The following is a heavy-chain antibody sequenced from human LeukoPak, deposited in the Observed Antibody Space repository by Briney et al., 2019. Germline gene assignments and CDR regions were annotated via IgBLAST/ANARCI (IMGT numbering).Heavy chain of an antibody. Sequence: PGGSLRLSCAASGFTFSSYWMGWVRQAPGKGLEWVANIKQDGSEKYYVDSVKGRFTISRDNAKNSLYLQMNSLRAEDTAVYYCARGRRVVTAEYYFDYWGQGTLVTVSS. CDR2: IKQDGSEK. D-gene: IGHD2-21*02. CDR1: GFTFSSYW. CDR3: ARGRRVVTAEYYFDY. J-gene: IGHJ4*02. V-gene: IGHV3-7*01.